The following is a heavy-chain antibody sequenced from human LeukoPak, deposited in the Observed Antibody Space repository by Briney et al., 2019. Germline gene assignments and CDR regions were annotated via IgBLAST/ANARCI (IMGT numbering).Heavy chain of an antibody. V-gene: IGHV4-59*08. CDR2: ISYSGST. CDR3: ARSRFAWDRDPREPDAFDI. D-gene: IGHD1-26*01. J-gene: IGHJ3*02. Sequence: SETLSLTCTVSGGSISGYYWSWIRQPPGKGLEWVGYISYSGSTNYNPSLKSRVTISVDTSKNQFSLKVSSVTAADTAVYYCARSRFAWDRDPREPDAFDIWGQGTMVTVSS. CDR1: GGSISGYY.